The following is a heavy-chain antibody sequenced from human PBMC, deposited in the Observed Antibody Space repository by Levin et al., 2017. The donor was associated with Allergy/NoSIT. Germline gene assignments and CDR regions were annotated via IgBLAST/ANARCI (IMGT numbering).Heavy chain of an antibody. CDR1: GYIFTDYF. D-gene: IGHD3-10*01. J-gene: IGHJ6*02. V-gene: IGHV1-2*02. CDR2: IKPHNGDT. CDR3: ARGSMVRGVSYYFYGMDV. Sequence: GESLKISCRPSGYIFTDYFIHWVRQAPGQGLEWMGWIKPHNGDTHSAQTFKGRVTMTRDTSISTAYMELSSLRCDDTAVYYCARGSMVRGVSYYFYGMDVWGQGTTVTVSS.